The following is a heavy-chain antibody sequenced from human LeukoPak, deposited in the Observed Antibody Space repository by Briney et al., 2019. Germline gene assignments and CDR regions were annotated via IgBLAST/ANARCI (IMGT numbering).Heavy chain of an antibody. Sequence: ASVTVSCKASGGTFSSYAISWVRQAPGQGLEWMGGIIPIFGTANYAQKFQGRVTITADESTSTAYMELSSLRSEDTAVYYCARDLYYCSGGSCYSDYFDYWGQGTLVTVSS. J-gene: IGHJ4*02. CDR1: GGTFSSYA. CDR2: IIPIFGTA. CDR3: ARDLYYCSGGSCYSDYFDY. V-gene: IGHV1-69*01. D-gene: IGHD2-15*01.